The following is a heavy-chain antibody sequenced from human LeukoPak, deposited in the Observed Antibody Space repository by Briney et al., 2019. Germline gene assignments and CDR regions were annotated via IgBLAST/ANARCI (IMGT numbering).Heavy chain of an antibody. D-gene: IGHD3-22*01. CDR2: TSSSGSTI. J-gene: IGHJ5*02. CDR3: ARYYYDSSGYYYNPNWFDP. Sequence: GGSLRLSCAASGFTFSDYYMSWIRQAPGKGLEWVSYTSSSGSTIYYADSVKGRFTISRDNAKNSLYLQMNSLRAEDTAVYYCARYYYDSSGYYYNPNWFDPWGQGTLVTVSS. V-gene: IGHV3-11*01. CDR1: GFTFSDYY.